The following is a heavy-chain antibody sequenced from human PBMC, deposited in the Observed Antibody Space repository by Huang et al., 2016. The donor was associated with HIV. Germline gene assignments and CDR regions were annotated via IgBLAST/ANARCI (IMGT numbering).Heavy chain of an antibody. CDR3: AKEGDTGAALGY. V-gene: IGHV3-53*01. J-gene: IGHJ4*02. Sequence: EVQLVESGGGLIQPGGSLRLSCAASGLPVSTNYLTWVRQAPGKGLGWVSLIYSGGTTYYADSVKGRFTISRDDSENTLYLHMTSLRAGDTAVYYCAKEGDTGAALGYWGQGTLVTVS. CDR1: GLPVSTNY. D-gene: IGHD2-8*02. CDR2: IYSGGTT.